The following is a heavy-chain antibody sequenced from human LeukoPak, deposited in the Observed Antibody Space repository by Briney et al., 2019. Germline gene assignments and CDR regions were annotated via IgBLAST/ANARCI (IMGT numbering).Heavy chain of an antibody. D-gene: IGHD3-22*01. CDR2: IIPILGIA. CDR1: GGTFSSYA. CDR3: ARDAFTREDYYDSSGYYPFDY. J-gene: IGHJ4*02. V-gene: IGHV1-69*04. Sequence: GASVKVSCKASGGTFSSYAISWVRQAPGQGLEWMGRIIPILGIANYAQKFQGRVTITADKSTSTAYVELSSLRSEDTAVYYCARDAFTREDYYDSSGYYPFDYWGQGTLVTVSS.